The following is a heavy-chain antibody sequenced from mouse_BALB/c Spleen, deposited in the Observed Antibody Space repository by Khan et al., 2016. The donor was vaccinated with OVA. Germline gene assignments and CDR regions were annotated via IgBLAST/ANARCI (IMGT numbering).Heavy chain of an antibody. CDR3: ASSLFLLPMRY. Sequence: VRLQQSGAELVKPGASVKLSCTGSGFNIKDPYIQWVKQRPEQGLEWIGRIDPANGKTIYDPKFQGKATITADTSSNTAYLHLSSLTSEDTVVNYFASSLFLLPMRYRGQGTSRTVS. J-gene: IGHJ4*01. D-gene: IGHD1-2*01. CDR1: GFNIKDPY. V-gene: IGHV14-3*02. CDR2: IDPANGKT.